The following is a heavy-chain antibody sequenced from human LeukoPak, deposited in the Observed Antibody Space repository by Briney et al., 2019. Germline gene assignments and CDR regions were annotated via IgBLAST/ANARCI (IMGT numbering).Heavy chain of an antibody. V-gene: IGHV4-59*01. D-gene: IGHD2-2*01. CDR2: IYYSGST. J-gene: IGHJ5*02. Sequence: PSETLSLTCTVSGGSISSYHWSWIRQPPGKGLEWIGYIYYSGSTNYNPSLKSRVTISVDTSKNQFSLKLSSVTAADTAVYYCARELCSSTSCYDSWFDPWGQGTLVTVSS. CDR3: ARELCSSTSCYDSWFDP. CDR1: GGSISSYH.